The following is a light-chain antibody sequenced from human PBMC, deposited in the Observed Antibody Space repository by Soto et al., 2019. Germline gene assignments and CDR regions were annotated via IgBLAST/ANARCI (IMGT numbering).Light chain of an antibody. V-gene: IGLV4-69*01. CDR2: LNSDGSH. CDR3: QTWGPGFVV. Sequence: QSVLTQSPSASASLGASVKLTCTLSSGHSTYAIAWHQQQPEKGPRYLMKLNSDGSHRKGDGIPDRFSGSSSGAERFLTISSLQSEDEADYYCQTWGPGFVVFGGGTQLTVL. J-gene: IGLJ2*01. CDR1: SGHSTYA.